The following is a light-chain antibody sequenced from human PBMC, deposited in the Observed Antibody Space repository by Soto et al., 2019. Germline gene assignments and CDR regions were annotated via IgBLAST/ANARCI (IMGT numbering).Light chain of an antibody. Sequence: QSALTQPASVSGSPGQSITISCSGTTNDIGGYNYVSWYQHHPGKVPKVIIYEVRNRPSGVSNRFSGSKSGNTASLTISGLQAEDEADYYCCSDTISATHVFGGGTKVTVL. CDR2: EVR. CDR3: CSDTISATHV. CDR1: TNDIGGYNY. V-gene: IGLV2-14*01. J-gene: IGLJ3*02.